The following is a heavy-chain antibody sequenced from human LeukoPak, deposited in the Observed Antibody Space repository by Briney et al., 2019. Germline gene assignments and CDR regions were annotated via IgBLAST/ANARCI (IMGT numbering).Heavy chain of an antibody. Sequence: GGSLRLSCAASGFTFSSYWMQWVRQAPGKGLVWVSRINSDGSSTSYADSVKGRFTISRDNAKNTLYLQMNSLRAEDTAVYYCAITGVADAFDIWGQGTMVTVSS. D-gene: IGHD3-10*01. J-gene: IGHJ3*02. CDR2: INSDGSST. CDR3: AITGVADAFDI. CDR1: GFTFSSYW. V-gene: IGHV3-74*01.